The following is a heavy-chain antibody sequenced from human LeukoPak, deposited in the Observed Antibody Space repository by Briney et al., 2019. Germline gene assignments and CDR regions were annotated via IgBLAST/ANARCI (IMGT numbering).Heavy chain of an antibody. CDR3: AGGAGTTCNY. Sequence: ASVKVSCKASGGTFSSYAISWVRQATGQGLEWMGWMNPNSGNTGYAQKFQGRVTMTRNTSISTAYMELSSLRSEDTAVYYCAGGAGTTCNYWGQGTLVTVSS. D-gene: IGHD1-7*01. CDR2: MNPNSGNT. J-gene: IGHJ4*02. V-gene: IGHV1-8*02. CDR1: GGTFSSYA.